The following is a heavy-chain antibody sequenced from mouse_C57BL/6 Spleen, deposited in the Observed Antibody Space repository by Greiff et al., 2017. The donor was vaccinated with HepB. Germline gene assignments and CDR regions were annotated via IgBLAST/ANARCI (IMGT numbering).Heavy chain of an antibody. CDR3: AREITTADYWYFDV. Sequence: VQLQQSGPELVKPGASVKIPCKASGYTFTDYNMDWVKQSHGKSLEWIGDINPNNGGTIYNQKFKGKATLTVDKSSSTAYMELRSLTSEDTAVYYCAREITTADYWYFDVWGTGTTVTVSS. J-gene: IGHJ1*03. D-gene: IGHD1-2*01. CDR2: INPNNGGT. V-gene: IGHV1-18*01. CDR1: GYTFTDYN.